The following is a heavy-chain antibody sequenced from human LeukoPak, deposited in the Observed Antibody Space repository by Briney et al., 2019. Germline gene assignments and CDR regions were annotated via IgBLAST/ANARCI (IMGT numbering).Heavy chain of an antibody. J-gene: IGHJ5*02. CDR2: IYPYDSDI. CDR3: ARRALGGYFDT. Sequence: GESLQISCQGSGSNFPTYWIGWVGQMPAKGLEWMGIIYPYDSDIRYNPSFQDQVTISADKSISTAYLQWSSLKASDTAVYYCARRALGGYFDTWGQGTLVTVSS. CDR1: GSNFPTYW. V-gene: IGHV5-51*01. D-gene: IGHD6-25*01.